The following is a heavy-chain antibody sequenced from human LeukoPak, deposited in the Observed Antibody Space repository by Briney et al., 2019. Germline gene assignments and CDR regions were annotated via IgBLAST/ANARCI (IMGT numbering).Heavy chain of an antibody. CDR3: ARGVGPTTAQSTFDY. V-gene: IGHV4-4*07. CDR2: IYTSGST. CDR1: GNSFGDYY. Sequence: SETLSLTCTVSGNSFGDYYWSWIRQPAGKGQEWIGRIYTSGSTTYNPSLKSRVTMSVETSKNQLSLKLTSVTAADTAVYYCARGVGPTTAQSTFDYWGQGALVTVSS. J-gene: IGHJ4*02. D-gene: IGHD1-26*01.